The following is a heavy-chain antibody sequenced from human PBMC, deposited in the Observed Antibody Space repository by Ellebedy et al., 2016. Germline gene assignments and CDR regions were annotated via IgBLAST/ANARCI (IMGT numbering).Heavy chain of an antibody. J-gene: IGHJ4*02. Sequence: ASVKVSCKASGYTFTSYSIRWVRQAPGQGLEWMGWISAYTGSTHYAQEFQGRVTMTTDTSTSTAYMELRSLRSDDTALYYCARRVGGLGGYYFDYWGQGTLVTVSS. CDR3: ARRVGGLGGYYFDY. V-gene: IGHV1-18*01. CDR2: ISAYTGST. CDR1: GYTFTSYS. D-gene: IGHD4-23*01.